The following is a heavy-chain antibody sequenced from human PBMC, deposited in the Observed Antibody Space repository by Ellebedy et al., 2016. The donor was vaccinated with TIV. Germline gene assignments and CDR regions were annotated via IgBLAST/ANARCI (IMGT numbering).Heavy chain of an antibody. CDR2: INPSGSGA. J-gene: IGHJ4*02. CDR1: GYTFTSYY. V-gene: IGHV1-46*01. CDR3: ARDLYSSGWYEGNY. Sequence: ASVKVSCKASGYTFTSYYMHWVRQAPGQGLEWMGIINPSGSGANYAQKFQGRVTITADESTSTAYMELSSLRSDDTAVYYCARDLYSSGWYEGNYWGQGTLVTVSS. D-gene: IGHD6-19*01.